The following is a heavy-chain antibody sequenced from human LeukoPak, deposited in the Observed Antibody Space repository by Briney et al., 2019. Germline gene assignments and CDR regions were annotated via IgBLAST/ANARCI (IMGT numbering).Heavy chain of an antibody. J-gene: IGHJ4*02. Sequence: PSETLSLTCTVSGGSISSYYWSWIRQPPGKGLEWIGYIYYSGSTNYNPSLKSRVTISVDTSKNQFSLKLSSVTAADTAVYYCASHQGPWCELLTYWGQGTLVTVSS. D-gene: IGHD1-26*01. CDR1: GGSISSYY. CDR2: IYYSGST. V-gene: IGHV4-59*08. CDR3: ASHQGPWCELLTY.